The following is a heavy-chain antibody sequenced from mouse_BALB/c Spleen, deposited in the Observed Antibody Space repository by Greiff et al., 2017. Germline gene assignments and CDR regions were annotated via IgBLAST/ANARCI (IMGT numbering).Heavy chain of an antibody. J-gene: IGHJ1*01. CDR2: INPYNGAT. CDR3: ARGGGNYWYFDV. V-gene: IGHV1-31*01. CDR1: GYSFTGYY. D-gene: IGHD2-1*01. Sequence: VQLQQSGPELVKPGASVKISCKASGYSFTGYYMHWVKQSHVKSLKWIGRINPYNGATSYNQNFKDKASLTVDKSSSTAYMELHSLTSEDSAVYYCARGGGNYWYFDVWGAGTTVTVSS.